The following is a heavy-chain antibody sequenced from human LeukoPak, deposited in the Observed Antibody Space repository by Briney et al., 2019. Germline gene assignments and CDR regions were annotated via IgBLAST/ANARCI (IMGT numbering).Heavy chain of an antibody. CDR1: GFTFSNYG. D-gene: IGHD6-19*01. CDR3: ARDLSGWYAVVDY. V-gene: IGHV3-30*03. Sequence: GGSLRLSCAVSGFTFSNYGMHWVRQAPGKGLEWVALISYDESQKDYADSVKGRFTISRDNSKNTVYLQMNSLRVDDTAVYYCARDLSGWYAVVDYWGQGTLVTVSS. J-gene: IGHJ4*02. CDR2: ISYDESQK.